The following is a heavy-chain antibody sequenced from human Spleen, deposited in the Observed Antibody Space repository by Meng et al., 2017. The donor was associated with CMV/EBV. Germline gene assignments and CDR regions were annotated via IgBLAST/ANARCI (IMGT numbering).Heavy chain of an antibody. J-gene: IGHJ6*02. CDR1: GGSISSSSYY. Sequence: GSLRLSCTVSGGSISSSSYYWGWIRQPPGKGLEWIGSIYYSGSTYYNPSLKSRVTISVDTSKNQFSLKLSSVTAADTAVYYCARVFYYYDSSGYYGYNYYGMDVWGQGTTVTVSS. D-gene: IGHD3-22*01. V-gene: IGHV4-39*01. CDR3: ARVFYYYDSSGYYGYNYYGMDV. CDR2: IYYSGST.